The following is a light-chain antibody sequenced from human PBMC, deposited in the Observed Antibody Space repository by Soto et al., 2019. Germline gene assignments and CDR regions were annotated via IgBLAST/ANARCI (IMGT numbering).Light chain of an antibody. J-gene: IGKJ2*01. V-gene: IGKV1-5*03. CDR1: QSISTW. Sequence: DIQLTQSPSTLSASLGDRVTITCRASQSISTWLAWYQQKPGTAPKLLIYKASTLESGVPSRFSGSRSGTEFTLTVISLQPDDFATYYCQQYNDSFPYTFGQGTKLEIK. CDR2: KAS. CDR3: QQYNDSFPYT.